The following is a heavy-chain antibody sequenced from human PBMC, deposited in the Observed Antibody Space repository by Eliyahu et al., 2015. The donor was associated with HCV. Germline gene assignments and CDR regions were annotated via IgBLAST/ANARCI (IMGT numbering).Heavy chain of an antibody. CDR2: ISWDGGST. CDR3: AKDGAWGSARYFDWLTVSGQGWYYYGMDV. J-gene: IGHJ6*02. V-gene: IGHV3-43*01. Sequence: EVQLVESGGVVVQPGGSLRLSCAASGFTFDDYTMHWVRQAPGKGLEWVSLISWDGGSTYYADSVKGRFTISRDNSKNSLYLQMNSLRTEDTALYYCAKDGAWGSARYFDWLTVSGQGWYYYGMDVWGQGTTVTVSS. CDR1: GFTFDDYT. D-gene: IGHD3-9*01.